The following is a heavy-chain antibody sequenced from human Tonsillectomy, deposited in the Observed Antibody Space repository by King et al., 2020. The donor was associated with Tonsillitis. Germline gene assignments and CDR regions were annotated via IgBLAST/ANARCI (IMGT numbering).Heavy chain of an antibody. CDR3: AAGLGRTNGDS. CDR2: IYFASDGAPT. J-gene: IGHJ5*01. CDR1: GFSFNNAW. D-gene: IGHD1-14*01. V-gene: IGHV3-15*01. Sequence: VQLVESGGGLVKPGESLTLSFAASGFSFNNAWMTWVRQAPGKGREWVSRIYFASDGAPTDYGAPVKGRFTISRDDSKSTLYLQMNNLKTEDTAIYYCAAGLGRTNGDSWGQGTLVTVSS.